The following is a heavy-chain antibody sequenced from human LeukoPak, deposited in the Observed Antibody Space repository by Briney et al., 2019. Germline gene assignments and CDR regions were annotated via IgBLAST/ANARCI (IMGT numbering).Heavy chain of an antibody. CDR3: AKSHDYSNRPIDY. CDR2: IRYDGSNK. CDR1: GFTVSSYG. D-gene: IGHD4-11*01. V-gene: IGHV3-30*02. Sequence: GGSLRLSCAASGFTVSSYGMHWVRQAPGKGLEWVAFIRYDGSNKYYADSVKGRFTISRDNSKNTLYLQMNSLRAEDTAVYYCAKSHDYSNRPIDYWGQATLVTVSS. J-gene: IGHJ4*02.